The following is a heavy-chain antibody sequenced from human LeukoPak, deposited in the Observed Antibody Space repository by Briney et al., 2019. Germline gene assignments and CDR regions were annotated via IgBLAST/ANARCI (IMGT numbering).Heavy chain of an antibody. CDR3: ARWGENTARAYFDY. D-gene: IGHD5-18*01. V-gene: IGHV3-23*01. J-gene: IGHJ4*02. CDR2: ISGSGGST. CDR1: GFTFSSYA. Sequence: AGGSLRLSCAASGFTFSSYAMSWVRQAPGKGLEWVSAISGSGGSTYYADSVKGRFTISRDNSKNTLYLQMNSLRAEDTAVYYCARWGENTARAYFDYWGQGTLVTVSS.